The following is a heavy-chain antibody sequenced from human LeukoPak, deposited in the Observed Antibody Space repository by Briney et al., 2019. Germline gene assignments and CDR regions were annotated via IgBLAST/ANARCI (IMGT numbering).Heavy chain of an antibody. CDR3: AKCITIFGVVIHNYYYYMDV. D-gene: IGHD3-3*01. J-gene: IGHJ6*03. CDR2: ITSSNSYI. Sequence: PGGSLRLSCAASGFTFSSYDMNWVRQAPGKGLQWVSSITSSNSYIYYADSVKGRFTISRDNSKNTLYLQMNSLRAEDTAVYYCAKCITIFGVVIHNYYYYMDVWGKGTTVTVSS. V-gene: IGHV3-21*01. CDR1: GFTFSSYD.